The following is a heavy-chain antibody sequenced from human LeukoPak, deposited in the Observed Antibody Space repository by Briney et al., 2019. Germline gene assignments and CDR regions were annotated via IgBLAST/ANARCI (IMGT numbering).Heavy chain of an antibody. D-gene: IGHD6-19*01. CDR2: ISYDGSNK. CDR1: GFTFSSYG. J-gene: IGHJ4*02. V-gene: IGHV3-30*03. CDR3: SYSSGWGGDYYFDH. Sequence: GRSLRLSCAASGFTFSSYGMHWVRQAPGKGLEWVAFISYDGSNKYYADSVKGRFTISRDNSKNTLYLQMNSLRAEDTAVYYCSYSSGWGGDYYFDHWGQGTLVTVSS.